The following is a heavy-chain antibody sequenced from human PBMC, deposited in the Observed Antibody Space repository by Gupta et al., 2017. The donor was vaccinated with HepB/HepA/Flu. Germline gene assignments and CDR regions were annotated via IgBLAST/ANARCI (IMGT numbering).Heavy chain of an antibody. CDR2: IGTDLRT. CDR1: GFTFGCNA. V-gene: IGHV3-23*01. CDR3: AKDLHFWSAMDV. J-gene: IGHJ6*03. Sequence: EVQLLESGGGLVQPGGSLRLSCAASGFTFGCNAMGWVRQAPGKGLEWVSGIGTDLRTHYADSVKGRFTISRDNSKNTVYLQMNSLRAEDTAVYYCAKDLHFWSAMDVWGKGTTVTVSS. D-gene: IGHD3-3*02.